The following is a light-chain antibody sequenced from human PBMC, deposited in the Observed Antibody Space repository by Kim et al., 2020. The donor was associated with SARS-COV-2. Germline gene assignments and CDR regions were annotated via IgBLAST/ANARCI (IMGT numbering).Light chain of an antibody. V-gene: IGLV3-1*01. CDR3: QAWDSSTVV. CDR2: QDS. CDR1: KLEDKY. J-gene: IGLJ2*01. Sequence: SVSPGQTGSITCPGGKLEDKYACWYQQKPGQSPVLFIYQDSKRPSGIPERFSGSNSGITATLTISGTQAMDEADYYCQAWDSSTVVFGGGTQLTVL.